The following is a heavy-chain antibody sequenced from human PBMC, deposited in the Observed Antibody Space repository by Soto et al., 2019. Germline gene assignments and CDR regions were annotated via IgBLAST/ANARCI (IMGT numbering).Heavy chain of an antibody. Sequence: GGSLRLSCAASGFTFSSYSMNWVRQAPGKGLEWASSISSSSSYIYYADSVKGRFTISRDNAKNSLYLQMNSLRAEDTAVYYCARDGRISSSSPSYYYGMDVWGQGTTVTVSS. D-gene: IGHD6-6*01. CDR3: ARDGRISSSSPSYYYGMDV. V-gene: IGHV3-21*01. CDR1: GFTFSSYS. J-gene: IGHJ6*02. CDR2: ISSSSSYI.